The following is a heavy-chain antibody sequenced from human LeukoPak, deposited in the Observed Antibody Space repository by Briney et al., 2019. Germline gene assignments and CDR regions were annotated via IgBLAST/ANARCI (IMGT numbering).Heavy chain of an antibody. CDR3: AKLAAAGPSLAFDI. Sequence: GRSLRLPCAASGFTFSSYGMHWVRQAPGKGLEWVSAISGSGGSTYYADSVKGRFTISRDNSKNTLYLQMNGLRAEDTAVYYCAKLAAAGPSLAFDIWGQGTMVTVSS. V-gene: IGHV3-23*01. CDR1: GFTFSSYG. D-gene: IGHD6-13*01. CDR2: ISGSGGST. J-gene: IGHJ3*02.